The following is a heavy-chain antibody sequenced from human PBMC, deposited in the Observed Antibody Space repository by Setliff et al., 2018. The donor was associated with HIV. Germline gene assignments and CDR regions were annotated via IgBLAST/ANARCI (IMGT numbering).Heavy chain of an antibody. J-gene: IGHJ4*02. Sequence: GGSLRLSCAASGFKFSDYWMTWVRQAPGKGLEWVANVNGDGSKQYYGASVRGRFTVSRDNAKESLYLQMNSLRAEDTAMYYCAKGGYGSGSYYYFHYWGQGTLVTVSS. CDR2: VNGDGSKQ. V-gene: IGHV3-7*03. D-gene: IGHD3-10*01. CDR1: GFKFSDYW. CDR3: AKGGYGSGSYYYFHY.